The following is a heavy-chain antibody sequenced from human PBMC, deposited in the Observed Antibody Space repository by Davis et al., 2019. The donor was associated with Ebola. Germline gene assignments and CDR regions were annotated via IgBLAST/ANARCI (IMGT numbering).Heavy chain of an antibody. V-gene: IGHV4-59*01. D-gene: IGHD2-15*01. CDR3: ARGEVVAATLDY. CDR2: IYYSGST. Sequence: MPTETLSLTCTVSGGSISSYYWSWIRQPPGKGLEWIGYIYYSGSTNYNPSLKSRVTISVDTSKNQFSLKLSSVTAADTAVYYCARGEVVAATLDYWGQGTLVTVSS. CDR1: GGSISSYY. J-gene: IGHJ4*02.